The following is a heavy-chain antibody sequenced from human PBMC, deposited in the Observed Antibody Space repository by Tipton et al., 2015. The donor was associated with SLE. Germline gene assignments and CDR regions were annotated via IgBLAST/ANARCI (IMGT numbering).Heavy chain of an antibody. Sequence: QLVQSGAEVKNPGASVKVSCKTSGYTFTSYDINWVRQAPGKGLEWVSSISSSSYIYYADSVKGRFTISRDNTKNSLYLQMNSLRAEDTAVYYCARVRVTTRYVDLGDRGTLIAVSS. D-gene: IGHD4-11*01. CDR1: GYTFTSYD. J-gene: IGHJ2*01. V-gene: IGHV3-21*03. CDR2: ISSSSYI. CDR3: ARVRVTTRYVDL.